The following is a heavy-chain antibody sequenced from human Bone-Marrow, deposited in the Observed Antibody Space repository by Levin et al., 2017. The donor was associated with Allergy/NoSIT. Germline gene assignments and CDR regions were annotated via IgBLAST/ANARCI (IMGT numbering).Heavy chain of an antibody. Sequence: GESLKISCAASGFTFTNYVFHWVRQDPGKGLVWVARIPTDGSGTTYADSVKGRFTISRDNVKNTVYLQMNSLGAEDTAVYYCVRDVDYKIDFWGQGILVTVSS. J-gene: IGHJ4*02. CDR3: VRDVDYKIDF. CDR2: IPTDGSGT. CDR1: GFTFTNYV. D-gene: IGHD4-11*01. V-gene: IGHV3-74*03.